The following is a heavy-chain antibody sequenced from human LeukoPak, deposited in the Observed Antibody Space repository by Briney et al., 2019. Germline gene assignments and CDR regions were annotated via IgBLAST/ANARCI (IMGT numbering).Heavy chain of an antibody. CDR2: INQHGGDK. V-gene: IGHV3-7*01. D-gene: IGHD3-22*01. Sequence: GGSLRLSCAASGFTFTTYCLSWVRQAPGKGLEWVANINQHGGDKYYVDSVKGRFAISRDNAKNSLYLQMDSLRADDTAVYYCATDSSPDFWGQGTLVTVSS. CDR1: GFTFTTYC. CDR3: ATDSSPDF. J-gene: IGHJ4*02.